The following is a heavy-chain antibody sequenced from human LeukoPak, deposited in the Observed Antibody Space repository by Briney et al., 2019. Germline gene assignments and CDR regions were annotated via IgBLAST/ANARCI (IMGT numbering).Heavy chain of an antibody. V-gene: IGHV1-69*13. Sequence: SVKVSCKASGGTFSSYAIGWVRQAPGQGLEWMGGIIPIFGTANYAQKFQGRVTITADESTSTAYMELSSLRSEDTAVYYCARVPVGQYCTNGVCYVIDYWGQGTLVTVSS. J-gene: IGHJ4*02. CDR1: GGTFSSYA. D-gene: IGHD2-8*01. CDR3: ARVPVGQYCTNGVCYVIDY. CDR2: IIPIFGTA.